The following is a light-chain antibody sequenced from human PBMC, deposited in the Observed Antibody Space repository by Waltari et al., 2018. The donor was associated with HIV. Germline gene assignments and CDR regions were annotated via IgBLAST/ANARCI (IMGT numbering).Light chain of an antibody. CDR2: DVS. CDR3: SSYKNINNVV. J-gene: IGLJ1*01. Sequence: QPALTQPASVSGSPGQSITISCTGTDSDIGGYNFVSWYQQHPGKAPRLLIFDVSARPSGVSDRFSGSKSVNTASLTISSLQAEDEADYYCSSYKNINNVVFGIGTKVTVL. V-gene: IGLV2-14*03. CDR1: DSDIGGYNF.